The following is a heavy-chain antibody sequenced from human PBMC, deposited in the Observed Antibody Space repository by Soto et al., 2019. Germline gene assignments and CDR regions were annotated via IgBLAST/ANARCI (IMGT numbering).Heavy chain of an antibody. Sequence: EVQLLESGGGLVQPGGSLRLSCAASGFIFSSYALNWVRQAPGKGLEWVSSISGGGGSTNYADSVKGRFTISRDNSKNTLYLQLNSLRAEDTALYYWASAFYGSGSYWGFDYWGQGTVVTVSS. CDR2: ISGGGGST. D-gene: IGHD3-10*01. V-gene: IGHV3-23*01. CDR1: GFIFSSYA. J-gene: IGHJ4*02. CDR3: ASAFYGSGSYWGFDY.